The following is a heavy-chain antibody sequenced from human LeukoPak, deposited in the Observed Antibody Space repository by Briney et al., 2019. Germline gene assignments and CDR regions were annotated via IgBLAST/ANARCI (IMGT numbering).Heavy chain of an antibody. CDR2: ISGYNGNT. Sequence: ASVKVSCKTSGYIFTSYGVSWVRQAPGQGLEWVAWISGYNGNTNYAQRFQGRVTLTTETSTNTVYMELRSLKSDDTAVYYCARDLTLTGGGWFDRWGQGTLVTVSS. CDR3: ARDLTLTGGGWFDR. CDR1: GYIFTSYG. J-gene: IGHJ5*02. D-gene: IGHD7-27*01. V-gene: IGHV1-18*01.